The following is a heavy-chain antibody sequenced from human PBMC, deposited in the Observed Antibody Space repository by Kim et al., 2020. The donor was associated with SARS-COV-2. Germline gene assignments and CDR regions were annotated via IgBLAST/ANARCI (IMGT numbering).Heavy chain of an antibody. D-gene: IGHD3-10*01. J-gene: IGHJ3*02. CDR2: IVVGSGNT. Sequence: SVKVSCKASGFTFTSSAVQWVRQARGQRLEWIGWIVVGSGNTNYAQKFQERVTITRDMSTSTAYMELSSLRSEDTAVYYCAAVSVLLWFGGSFEEAFDIWGQGTMVTVSS. CDR1: GFTFTSSA. CDR3: AAVSVLLWFGGSFEEAFDI. V-gene: IGHV1-58*01.